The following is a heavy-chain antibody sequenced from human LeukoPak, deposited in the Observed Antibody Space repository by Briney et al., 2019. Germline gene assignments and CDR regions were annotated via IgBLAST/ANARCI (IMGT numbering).Heavy chain of an antibody. Sequence: ASVKVSCKTSGYTFTDYYMHWVRQAPGQTLEWMGWISPKTGDTNYAQKFQGRVTMTRDTSISTAYLELASLTSDDTAVYYCARDGVYSRDFDAFDIWGQGTMATVSS. CDR2: ISPKTGDT. CDR3: ARDGVYSRDFDAFDI. CDR1: GYTFTDYY. J-gene: IGHJ3*02. V-gene: IGHV1-2*02. D-gene: IGHD6-13*01.